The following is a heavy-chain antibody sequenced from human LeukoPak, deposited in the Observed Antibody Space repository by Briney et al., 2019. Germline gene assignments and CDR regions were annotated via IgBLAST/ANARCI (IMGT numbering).Heavy chain of an antibody. J-gene: IGHJ4*02. Sequence: SETLSLTCTVSGGSISTSGYYWGWIRQPPGKGLDWIGSMYYTGSTNYNPSLKSRVTMSVDTSKNQFSLKLTSVTAADTAVYYCARHYSGSYSKFDYWGQGTLVTVSS. V-gene: IGHV4-39*01. CDR1: GGSISTSGYY. CDR3: ARHYSGSYSKFDY. D-gene: IGHD1-26*01. CDR2: MYYTGST.